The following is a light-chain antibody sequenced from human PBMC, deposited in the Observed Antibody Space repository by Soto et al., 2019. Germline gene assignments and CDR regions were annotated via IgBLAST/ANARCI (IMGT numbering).Light chain of an antibody. CDR1: SSDIGSYNH. V-gene: IGLV2-14*03. CDR2: AVS. J-gene: IGLJ1*01. CDR3: ISYTDRKSHL. Sequence: QSVLTQPASVSGSPGQSITISCSGTSSDIGSYNHVAWYQQFPGKSPKLMIYAVSDRPSGVSDRFSGSKSGITASLTISGLHTEDEADYSCISYTDRKSHLFGTGTKVTVL.